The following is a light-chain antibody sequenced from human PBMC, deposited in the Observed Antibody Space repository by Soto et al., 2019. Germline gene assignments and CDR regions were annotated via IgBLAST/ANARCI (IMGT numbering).Light chain of an antibody. CDR1: NIGSKS. CDR3: QVWDSSSDHNYV. J-gene: IGLJ1*01. Sequence: SYELTQPTSVSVAPGKTARITCGGNNIGSKSVHWYQQKPGQAPVLVIYYDSDRPSGIPERFSGSNSGNTATLTISRVEAGDEADYYCQVWDSSSDHNYVFGTGTKVTVL. CDR2: YDS. V-gene: IGLV3-21*04.